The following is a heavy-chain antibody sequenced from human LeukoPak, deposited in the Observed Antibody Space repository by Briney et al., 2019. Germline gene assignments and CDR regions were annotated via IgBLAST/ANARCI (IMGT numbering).Heavy chain of an antibody. V-gene: IGHV3-66*01. CDR3: ARGNVRLWSRLAY. D-gene: IGHD5-18*01. J-gene: IGHJ4*02. CDR2: TYSGGST. Sequence: PGGSLRLSCAASGITVSSNYMSWVRQAPGKGLEWVSVTYSGGSTYYADSVKGRFTISRDNSKNTLYLQMNSLRAEDTAVYYCARGNVRLWSRLAYWGQGTLVTVSS. CDR1: GITVSSNY.